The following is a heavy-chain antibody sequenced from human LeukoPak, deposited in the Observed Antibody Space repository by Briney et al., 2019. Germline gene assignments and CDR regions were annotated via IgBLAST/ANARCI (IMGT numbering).Heavy chain of an antibody. D-gene: IGHD3-10*01. CDR2: IFYSGST. Sequence: SETLSLTCAVYGGSFSGYYWGWIRQPPGKGLEWIGNIFYSGSTHYSPSLKSRVTISLDTSRNQFSLKLTSVTAADTAVYYCAKSNGYGLVDIWGQGTMVTVSS. CDR3: AKSNGYGLVDI. J-gene: IGHJ3*02. V-gene: IGHV4-34*12. CDR1: GGSFSGYY.